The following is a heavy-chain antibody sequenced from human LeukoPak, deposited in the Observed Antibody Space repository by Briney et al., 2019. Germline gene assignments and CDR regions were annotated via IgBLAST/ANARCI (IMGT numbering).Heavy chain of an antibody. J-gene: IGHJ5*02. CDR2: INHSGST. CDR1: GGSFSGYY. CDR3: ARGRYGSGRNWFDP. V-gene: IGHV4-34*01. Sequence: PSKTLSLTCAVYGGSFSGYYWSWIRQPPGKGLEWIGEINHSGSTNYNPSLKSRVTISVDTSKNQFSLKLSSVTAADTAVYYCARGRYGSGRNWFDPWGQGTLVTVSS. D-gene: IGHD3-10*01.